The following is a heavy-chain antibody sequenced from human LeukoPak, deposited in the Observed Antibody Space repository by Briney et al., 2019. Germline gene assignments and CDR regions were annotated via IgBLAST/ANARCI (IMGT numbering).Heavy chain of an antibody. CDR2: ISYDGSNK. Sequence: GGSLRLSCAASGFTFSSYSMNWVRQAPGKGLEWVAVISYDGSNKYYADSVKGRFTISRDNSKNTLYLQMNSLRAEDTALYYCAKEKSRYYYYGMDVWGQGTTVTVSS. CDR1: GFTFSSYS. J-gene: IGHJ6*02. CDR3: AKEKSRYYYYGMDV. V-gene: IGHV3-30*18.